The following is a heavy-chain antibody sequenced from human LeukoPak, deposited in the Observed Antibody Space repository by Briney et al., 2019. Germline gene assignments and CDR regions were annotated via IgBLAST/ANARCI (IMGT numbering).Heavy chain of an antibody. CDR2: IYTSGST. CDR3: ARQLSPPGYCSSTSCYKLQNFDY. V-gene: IGHV4-4*07. J-gene: IGHJ4*02. CDR1: GGSISSYY. Sequence: PSETLSLTCTVSGGSISSYYWSWIRQPAGKGLEWIGRIYTSGSTNYNPSLKSRVTMSVDTSKNQFSLKLSSVTAADTAVYYCARQLSPPGYCSSTSCYKLQNFDYWGQGTLVTVSS. D-gene: IGHD2-2*02.